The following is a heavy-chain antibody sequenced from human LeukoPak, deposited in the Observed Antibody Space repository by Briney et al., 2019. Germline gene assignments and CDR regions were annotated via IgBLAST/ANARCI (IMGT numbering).Heavy chain of an antibody. CDR2: INGDGSST. V-gene: IGHV3-74*03. D-gene: IGHD4-11*01. CDR3: AREKGSSNYDS. CDR1: GFTFNTYW. J-gene: IGHJ5*01. Sequence: GGSLRLSCAASGFTFNTYWIHWVRQVPGKGLVWVSRINGDGSSTAYADSVKGRFTISRDNAKNTLYLQMNSLRAEDTAVYYCAREKGSSNYDSWGQGPLVTVSS.